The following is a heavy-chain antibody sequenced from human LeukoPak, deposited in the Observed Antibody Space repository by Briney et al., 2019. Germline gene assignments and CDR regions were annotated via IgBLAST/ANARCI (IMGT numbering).Heavy chain of an antibody. D-gene: IGHD3-10*01. CDR1: GSSFTSYW. CDR3: ARLLLWFGELPYGMDV. CDR2: IYPGDSDT. J-gene: IGHJ6*04. V-gene: IGHV5-51*01. Sequence: PGESLRISCKGSGSSFTSYWIGWVRQLPGKGLEWMGIIYPGDSDTRYSPSFQGQVTISADKSISTAYLQWSSLKASDTAMYYCARLLLWFGELPYGMDVWGKGTTVTVSS.